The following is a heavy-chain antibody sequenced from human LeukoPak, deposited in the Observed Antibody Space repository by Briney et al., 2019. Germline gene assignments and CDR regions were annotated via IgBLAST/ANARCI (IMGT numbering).Heavy chain of an antibody. V-gene: IGHV4-30-2*01. Sequence: KSSETLSLTCTVSGGSISSGGYYWSWIRQPPGKGLEWIGYIYHSGSTYYNPSLKSRVTISVDRSKNQLSLKLSSVTAADTAVYYCARDLTTFDYWGQGTLVTVSS. CDR2: IYHSGST. D-gene: IGHD3-22*01. CDR3: ARDLTTFDY. J-gene: IGHJ4*02. CDR1: GGSISSGGYY.